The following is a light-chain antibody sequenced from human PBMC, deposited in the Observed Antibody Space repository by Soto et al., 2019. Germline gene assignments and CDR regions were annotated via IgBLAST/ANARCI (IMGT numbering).Light chain of an antibody. CDR2: AND. V-gene: IGLV1-40*01. CDR1: NIGADVD. CDR3: QSFDRSQTYDNRLSVV. J-gene: IGLJ2*01. Sequence: QSVLTQPPSVSGAPGQRVTIACTNIGADVDVLWYQQLPGTAPKLLINANDNRPAGVTDRFSGSKSGSSASLAITALRAEDEATYYCQSFDRSQTYDNRLSVVFGGGTKLPVL.